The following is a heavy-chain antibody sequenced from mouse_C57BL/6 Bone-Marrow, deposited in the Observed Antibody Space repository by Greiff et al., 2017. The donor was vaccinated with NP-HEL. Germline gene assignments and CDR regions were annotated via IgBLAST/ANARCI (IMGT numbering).Heavy chain of an antibody. Sequence: QVQLKESGAELVRPGTSVKMSCKASGYTFTNYWIGWAKQRPGHGLEWIGDIYPGGGYTNYNAKFKGKATLTADKSSSTAYMQFSSLTSEDSAIYYCARYGPGAMDCWGQGTSVTVSS. CDR2: IYPGGGYT. CDR1: GYTFTNYW. CDR3: ARYGPGAMDC. J-gene: IGHJ4*01. D-gene: IGHD1-1*01. V-gene: IGHV1-63*01.